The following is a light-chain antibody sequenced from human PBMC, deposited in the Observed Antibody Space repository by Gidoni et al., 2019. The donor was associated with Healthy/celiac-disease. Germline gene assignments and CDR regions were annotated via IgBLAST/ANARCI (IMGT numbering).Light chain of an antibody. CDR1: QSVLYSSNNKNY. CDR2: WAS. CDR3: QQYYSTPPYT. Sequence: DLVMTQSPDSLAVSLGERATINWQSSQSVLYSSNNKNYLAWYQQKPGQPPKLLIYWASTRESGVPDRFSGSGSVTDFTLTISSLQAEDVAVYYCQQYYSTPPYTFGQGTKLEIK. J-gene: IGKJ2*01. V-gene: IGKV4-1*01.